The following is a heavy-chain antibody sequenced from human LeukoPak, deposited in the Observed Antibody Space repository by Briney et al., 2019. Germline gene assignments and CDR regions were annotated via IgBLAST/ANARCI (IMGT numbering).Heavy chain of an antibody. V-gene: IGHV3-7*01. CDR3: TSVSFGDGYDY. CDR1: GFTFSNSW. Sequence: QPGGSLTLSCAASGFTFSNSWMNWVRQAPGKGLEWVANIRPDAGDKAHVDSVKGRFTISRDNAKNSLYLQMNSLRAEDTAVYYCTSVSFGDGYDYWGQGTLVTVSS. D-gene: IGHD5-24*01. CDR2: IRPDAGDK. J-gene: IGHJ4*02.